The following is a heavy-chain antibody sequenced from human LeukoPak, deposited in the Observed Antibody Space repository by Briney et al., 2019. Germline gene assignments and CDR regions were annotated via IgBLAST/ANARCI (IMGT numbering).Heavy chain of an antibody. CDR3: ARGKAGYCSSTSCHLYYYYYMDV. J-gene: IGHJ6*03. D-gene: IGHD2-2*01. V-gene: IGHV4-4*07. CDR2: IYTSGST. CDR1: GASISSYY. Sequence: PSETLSLTCTVSGASISSYYWSWIRQPAGKGLEWIGRIYTSGSTNYNPSLKSRVTMSVDTSKNQFSLKLSSVTAADTAVYYCARGKAGYCSSTSCHLYYYYYMDVWGKGTTVTVSS.